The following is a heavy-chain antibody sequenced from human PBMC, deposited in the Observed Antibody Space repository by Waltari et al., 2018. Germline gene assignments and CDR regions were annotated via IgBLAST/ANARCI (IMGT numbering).Heavy chain of an antibody. CDR1: GGSISSYY. Sequence: QVQLQESGPGLVTPSETLSLTCTVSGGSISSYYWRWIRQPPGKGLEWIGYIYYSGRPNYNPSLKSRVTISVDTSKNQFSLKLSSVTAADTAVYYCARGPLYYDSSGTVDYWGQGTLVTVSS. J-gene: IGHJ4*02. CDR3: ARGPLYYDSSGTVDY. CDR2: IYYSGRP. V-gene: IGHV4-59*01. D-gene: IGHD3-22*01.